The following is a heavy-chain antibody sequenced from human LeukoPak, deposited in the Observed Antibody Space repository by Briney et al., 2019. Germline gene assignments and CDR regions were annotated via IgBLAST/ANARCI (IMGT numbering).Heavy chain of an antibody. CDR1: GYTFTGYY. CDR3: ARDTVRFLEWFPLYFDY. J-gene: IGHJ4*02. D-gene: IGHD3-3*01. Sequence: GASVKVSCKASGYTFTGYYTHWVRQAPGQGLEWMGWINPNSGGTNYAQKFQGRVTMTRDTSISTAYMELSRLRSDDTAVYYCARDTVRFLEWFPLYFDYWGQGTLVTVSS. CDR2: INPNSGGT. V-gene: IGHV1-2*02.